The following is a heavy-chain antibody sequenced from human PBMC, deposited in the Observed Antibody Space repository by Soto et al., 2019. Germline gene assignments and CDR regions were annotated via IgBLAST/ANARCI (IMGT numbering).Heavy chain of an antibody. D-gene: IGHD5-12*01. CDR2: ITSSATTI. CDR1: GFALSDYY. Sequence: PGGSLRLSCAGSGFALSDYYMNWIRQAPGKGLEWVAYITSSATTIFYADSVKGRFTISRDNAKNSLYLQMNSLRAEDTAVYYCARGEVAPRANYYYYYGMDVWGQGTTVTVSS. J-gene: IGHJ6*02. CDR3: ARGEVAPRANYYYYYGMDV. V-gene: IGHV3-11*04.